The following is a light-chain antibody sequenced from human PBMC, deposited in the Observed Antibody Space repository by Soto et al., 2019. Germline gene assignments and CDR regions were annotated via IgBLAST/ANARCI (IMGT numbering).Light chain of an antibody. CDR1: QTVHNAY. CDR2: GAT. V-gene: IGKV3-20*01. J-gene: IGKJ5*01. CDR3: QQYGSSPTT. Sequence: EIVLTQSPGTLSFSPGERASLSWRASQTVHNAYLAWYQQKSGQAPRLLIFGATSRATGIPDRFSGSGSGTDFTLTISRLEPEDYAVYYCQQYGSSPTTFGQGTRLEIK.